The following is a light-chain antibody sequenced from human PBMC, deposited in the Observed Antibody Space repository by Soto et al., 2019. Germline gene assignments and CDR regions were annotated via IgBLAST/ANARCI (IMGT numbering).Light chain of an antibody. CDR2: DAS. CDR3: QHADSFPLIT. CDR1: QSISSW. V-gene: IGKV1-5*01. J-gene: IGKJ5*01. Sequence: IQITQSPSTLSAYVGDRVTITCRASQSISSWLAWYQQKPGKAPKLMIYDASSLESGVPSRFSGSGSGTDFTLTLSSLQPEDFANYYCQHADSFPLITFGQGTRLEIK.